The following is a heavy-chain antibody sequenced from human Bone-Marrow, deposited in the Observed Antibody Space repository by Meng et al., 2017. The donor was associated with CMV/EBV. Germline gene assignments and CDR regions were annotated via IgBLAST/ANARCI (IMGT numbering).Heavy chain of an antibody. CDR1: GGTFSSYA. CDR3: ARWAVVAARRNYYYYGMDV. V-gene: IGHV1-18*01. Sequence: ASVKVSCKASGGTFSSYAISWVRQAPGQGLEWMGWISAYNGNTNYAQKLQGRVTMTTDTSTSTAYMELRSLRSDDTAVYYCARWAVVAARRNYYYYGMDVWGQGTTVT. D-gene: IGHD2-15*01. CDR2: ISAYNGNT. J-gene: IGHJ6*02.